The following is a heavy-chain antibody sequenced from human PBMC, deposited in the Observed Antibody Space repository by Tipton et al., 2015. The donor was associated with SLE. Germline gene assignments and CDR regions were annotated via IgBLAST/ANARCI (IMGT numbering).Heavy chain of an antibody. CDR3: ARHVDGGSYFLSGMDV. Sequence: TLSLTCAVYGGSFSGYYWSWIRQPPGKGLEWIGYIYYSGSTNYNPSLKSRVTISVDTSKNQFSLKLSSVTAADTAVYYCARHVDGGSYFLSGMDVWGQGTTVTVSS. CDR2: IYYSGST. V-gene: IGHV4-59*08. CDR1: GGSFSGYY. J-gene: IGHJ6*02. D-gene: IGHD1-26*01.